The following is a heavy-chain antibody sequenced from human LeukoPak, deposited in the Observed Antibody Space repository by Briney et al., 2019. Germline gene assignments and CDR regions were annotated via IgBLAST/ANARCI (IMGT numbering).Heavy chain of an antibody. CDR2: IYYSGST. CDR1: GGSISSGGYY. V-gene: IGHV4-31*03. Sequence: SETLSLTCTVSGGSISSGGYYWSWIRQHPGKGLEWIGYIYYSGSTYYNPSLKSRVTMSVDTSKNQFSLKLSSVTAADTAVYYCARTVDCSSTSCYELGYYYYYGMDVWGQGTTVTVSS. D-gene: IGHD2-2*01. J-gene: IGHJ6*02. CDR3: ARTVDCSSTSCYELGYYYYYGMDV.